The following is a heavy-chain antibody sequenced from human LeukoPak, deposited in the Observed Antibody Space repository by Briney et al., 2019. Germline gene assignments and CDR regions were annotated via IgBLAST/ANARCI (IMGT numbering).Heavy chain of an antibody. J-gene: IGHJ4*02. CDR2: INSDGSWT. D-gene: IGHD2/OR15-2a*01. V-gene: IGHV3-74*01. CDR3: VSFYETY. Sequence: GGSLRLSCAASGSYWMHWVRQAPGKGLVWVSHINSDGSWTSYADSVKGRFTTSKDNAKNTVYLQMNNLRAEDTAVYYCVSFYETYWGRGTLVTVSS. CDR1: GSYW.